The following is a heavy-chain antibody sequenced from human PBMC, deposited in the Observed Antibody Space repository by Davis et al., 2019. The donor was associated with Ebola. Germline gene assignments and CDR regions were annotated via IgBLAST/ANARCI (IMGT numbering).Heavy chain of an antibody. Sequence: GESLKISCAASGFTFSGSAMHWVRQASGKGLEWVGRIRSTANSYATAYAASVNGRFTISRDDSQNTAYLQMNSLKTEDTAVYYCTSSAVAGTYDYWGQGTLVTVSS. J-gene: IGHJ4*02. V-gene: IGHV3-73*01. CDR2: IRSTANSYAT. CDR3: TSSAVAGTYDY. D-gene: IGHD6-19*01. CDR1: GFTFSGSA.